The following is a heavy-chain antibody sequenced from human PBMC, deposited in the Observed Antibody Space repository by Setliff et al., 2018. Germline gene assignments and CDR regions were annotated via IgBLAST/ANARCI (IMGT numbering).Heavy chain of an antibody. Sequence: SETLSLTCTVSGDSISSRPFYWGWFRQPAGKELEWIGQIYTSWSTIYNPSLKSRVTILLDTSKNQFSLTLTSVTADDTAIYYCARDLGNWFDPWGQGTLVTV. CDR1: GDSISSRPFY. CDR2: IYTSWST. J-gene: IGHJ5*01. CDR3: ARDLGNWFDP. D-gene: IGHD3-16*01. V-gene: IGHV4-61*09.